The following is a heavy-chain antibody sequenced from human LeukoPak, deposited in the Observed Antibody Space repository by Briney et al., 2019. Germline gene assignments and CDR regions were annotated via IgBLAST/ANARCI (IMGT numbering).Heavy chain of an antibody. V-gene: IGHV1-8*03. CDR3: ARGLIAVAVPPDY. Sequence: ASVKVSCKASGGTFSSYAISWVRQAPGQGLEWMGWMNPNNDNTGYAQKFQGRVAITRNTSISTAYLQWSSLKASDTAMYYCARGLIAVAVPPDYWGQGTLVTVSS. CDR1: GGTFSSYA. CDR2: MNPNNDNT. D-gene: IGHD6-19*01. J-gene: IGHJ4*02.